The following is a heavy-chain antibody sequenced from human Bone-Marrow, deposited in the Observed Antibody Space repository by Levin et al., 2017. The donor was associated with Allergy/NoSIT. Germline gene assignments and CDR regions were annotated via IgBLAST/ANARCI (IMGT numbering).Heavy chain of an antibody. Sequence: NPGESLKISCAASGFTFSSYSMNWVRQAPGKGLEWVSSISSSSSYIYYADSVKGRFTISRDNAKNSLYLQMNSLRAEDTAVYYCARGGDYDFYYFDYWGQGTLVTVSS. V-gene: IGHV3-21*01. CDR2: ISSSSSYI. J-gene: IGHJ4*02. CDR3: ARGGDYDFYYFDY. D-gene: IGHD3-3*01. CDR1: GFTFSSYS.